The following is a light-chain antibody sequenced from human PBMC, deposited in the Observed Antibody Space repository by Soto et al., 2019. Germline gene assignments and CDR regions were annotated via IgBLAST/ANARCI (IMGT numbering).Light chain of an antibody. Sequence: DIPMTQSPSSLSASVGDRVTITCRASQSFGNYLNWYQQKPGTAPKLLIYAASSLQSGVPSRFSGSGSGTDFTLAISNLQPEDFASYYCQQSYSTPYTFGQGTKLEIK. V-gene: IGKV1-39*01. CDR1: QSFGNY. CDR2: AAS. CDR3: QQSYSTPYT. J-gene: IGKJ2*01.